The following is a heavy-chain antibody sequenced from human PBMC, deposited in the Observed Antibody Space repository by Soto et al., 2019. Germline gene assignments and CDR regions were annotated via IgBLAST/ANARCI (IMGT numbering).Heavy chain of an antibody. CDR1: GFTFSSYS. J-gene: IGHJ6*02. CDR2: ISSSSYI. V-gene: IGHV3-21*01. Sequence: GSLRLSCAASGFTFSSYSMNWVRQAPGKGLEWVSSISSSSYIYYADSVKGRFTISRDNAKNSLYLQMNSLRAEDTAVYYCARGGYSSSSYYGMDVWGQGTTVTVSS. CDR3: ARGGYSSSSYYGMDV. D-gene: IGHD6-6*01.